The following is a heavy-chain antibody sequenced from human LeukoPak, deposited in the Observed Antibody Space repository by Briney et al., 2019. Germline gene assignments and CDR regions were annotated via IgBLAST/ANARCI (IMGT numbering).Heavy chain of an antibody. Sequence: ASVKLSLKASVSTFTSYGISWVRQAPRQGLEWMGWISAYNGNTNYAQKLQGRVTMTTNTSTSTAYMELRSLRSDGTAVYYCARADSSGFDYWGQGTLVTVFS. D-gene: IGHD3-22*01. CDR3: ARADSSGFDY. V-gene: IGHV1-18*01. CDR2: ISAYNGNT. CDR1: VSTFTSYG. J-gene: IGHJ4*02.